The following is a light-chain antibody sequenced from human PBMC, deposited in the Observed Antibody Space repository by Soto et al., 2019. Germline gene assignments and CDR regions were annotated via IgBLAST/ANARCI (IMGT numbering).Light chain of an antibody. V-gene: IGKV1-33*01. CDR3: QQYDNIILS. J-gene: IGKJ4*01. CDR2: GAS. CDR1: QYVGNY. Sequence: IRPTQSPTSLIASVGDRVAITCQASQYVGNYLNWYQQKPGEPPRLLISGASNLEPGVPARFSGSGSGADFTFIISDLQPEDVATYFCQQYDNIILSFGGGTKVDIK.